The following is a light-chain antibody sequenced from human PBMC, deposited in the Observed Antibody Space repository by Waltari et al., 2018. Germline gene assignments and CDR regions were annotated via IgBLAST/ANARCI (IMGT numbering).Light chain of an antibody. J-gene: IGKJ1*01. CDR1: QSVGKY. CDR2: DAS. Sequence: EIVLTQSPGTLSLSPGERATLSCRASQSVGKYLAWYQPRPGQAPRLLIYDASSRATGIPDRFTGSGFGTAFSLTISRLEPEDFAVYYCQKYVNLPATFGQGTKVEIK. CDR3: QKYVNLPAT. V-gene: IGKV3-20*01.